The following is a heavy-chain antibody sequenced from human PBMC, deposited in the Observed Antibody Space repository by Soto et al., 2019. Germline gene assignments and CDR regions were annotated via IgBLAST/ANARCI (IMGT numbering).Heavy chain of an antibody. D-gene: IGHD3-10*01. CDR3: AKAPGLNDAFDI. CDR2: ISGSGGST. J-gene: IGHJ3*02. Sequence: GGSMRLSCAASGFTFCSYAMSWSRQAPGKGLEWVSAISGSGGSTYYADSVKGRFTISRDNSKNTLYLQMNSLRAEDTAVYYSAKAPGLNDAFDIWGQGTMVTVTS. CDR1: GFTFCSYA. V-gene: IGHV3-23*01.